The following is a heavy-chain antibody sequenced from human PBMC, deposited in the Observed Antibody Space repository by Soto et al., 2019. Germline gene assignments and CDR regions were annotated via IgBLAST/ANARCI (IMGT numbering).Heavy chain of an antibody. D-gene: IGHD3-3*01. Sequence: QVQLVESGGGLVKPGGSLRLSCAASGFTFSDYYMSWIRQAPGKGLEWVSYISSSSSYTNYADSVKGRFTISRDNAKNSLYLQMNSLRAEDTAVYYCAREMSSRNYDFWSGYPFGYYYYGMDVWGQGTTVTVCS. CDR1: GFTFSDYY. V-gene: IGHV3-11*06. CDR3: AREMSSRNYDFWSGYPFGYYYYGMDV. J-gene: IGHJ6*02. CDR2: ISSSSSYT.